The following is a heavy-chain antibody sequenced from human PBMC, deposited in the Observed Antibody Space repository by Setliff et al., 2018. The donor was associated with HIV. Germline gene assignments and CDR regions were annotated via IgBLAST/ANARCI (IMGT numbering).Heavy chain of an antibody. CDR2: IWYDESNK. Sequence: PSETLSLTCAVYGDSFSGYYWSWIRQAPGKGLEWVAVIWYDESNKFYADSVKGRFAISRDNSKKTLYLQMNSLRAEDTAVYYCARARTIDYWSDSLAFWGQGTLVTVSS. D-gene: IGHD3-3*01. CDR1: GDSFSGYY. CDR3: ARARTIDYWSDSLAF. J-gene: IGHJ4*02. V-gene: IGHV3-33*08.